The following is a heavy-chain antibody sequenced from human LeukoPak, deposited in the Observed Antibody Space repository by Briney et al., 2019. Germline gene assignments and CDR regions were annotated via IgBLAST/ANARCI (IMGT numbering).Heavy chain of an antibody. J-gene: IGHJ3*02. V-gene: IGHV1-2*02. CDR2: INPNSGGT. Sequence: ASVKVSCKASGYTFTCYYMHWVRQAPGQGLEWMGWINPNSGGTNYAQKFQGRVTMTRDTSISTAYMELSRLRSDDTAVYYCARDSAEDYYDSSGYYQSDAFGIWGQGTMVTVSS. D-gene: IGHD3-22*01. CDR1: GYTFTCYY. CDR3: ARDSAEDYYDSSGYYQSDAFGI.